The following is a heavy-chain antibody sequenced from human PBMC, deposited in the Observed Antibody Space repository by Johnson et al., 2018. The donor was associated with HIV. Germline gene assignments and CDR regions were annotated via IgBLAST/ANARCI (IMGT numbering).Heavy chain of an antibody. CDR3: ARDRPSGWPDAFDI. D-gene: IGHD6-19*01. V-gene: IGHV3-30*14. J-gene: IGHJ3*02. Sequence: QVQLVESGGGLVQPGGSLRLSCAASGFTFSSYWMHWVRQAPGKGLEWVAVISYDGSSKYYADSVKGRFTISRDNSKNTLNLQMNSLRPEDTAVYYCARDRPSGWPDAFDIWGQGTMVTVSS. CDR1: GFTFSSYW. CDR2: ISYDGSSK.